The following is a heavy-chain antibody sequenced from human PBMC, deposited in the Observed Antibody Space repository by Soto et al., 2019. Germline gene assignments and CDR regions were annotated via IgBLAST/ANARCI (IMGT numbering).Heavy chain of an antibody. V-gene: IGHV3-48*02. CDR1: GGSLSGATYS. CDR3: ARDNGIAGSFDP. CDR2: ITSSSTTI. D-gene: IGHD6-13*01. J-gene: IGHJ5*02. Sequence: PSETLSLTCGVSGGSLSGATYSMNWVRQAPGKGLEWISYITSSSTTIFYADSVKGRFTISRDNAKNSLYLQMNSLRDEDTSVYYCARDNGIAGSFDPWGQGTLV.